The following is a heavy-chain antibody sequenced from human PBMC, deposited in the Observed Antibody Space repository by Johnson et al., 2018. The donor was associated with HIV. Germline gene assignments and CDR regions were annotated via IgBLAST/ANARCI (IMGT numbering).Heavy chain of an antibody. D-gene: IGHD1-26*01. J-gene: IGHJ3*02. CDR2: IRYDGSNK. CDR3: AKSIVGATYDAFDI. V-gene: IGHV3-30*02. Sequence: VQLMESGGGVVQPGGSLRLSCAASGFTFSSYGMHWVRQAPGKGLEWVAFIRYDGSNKYYADSVKGRFTNSRDNSKNTLYLQMNSLRAKDTAVYYCAKSIVGATYDAFDIWGQGTMVTVSS. CDR1: GFTFSSYG.